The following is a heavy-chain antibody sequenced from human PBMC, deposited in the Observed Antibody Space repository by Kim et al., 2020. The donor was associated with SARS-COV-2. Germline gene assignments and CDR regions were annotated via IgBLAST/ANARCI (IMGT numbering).Heavy chain of an antibody. CDR3: AREAF. V-gene: IGHV3-7*01. Sequence: GGSLRLSCAASGFTFSRFWVSWVRQAPGKGPEWVASIKEDGSVKNYVDSVKGRFTISRDNAKSSLYLQLNRLTAEDTAVYYCAREAFWGQGTLVTVPS. CDR2: IKEDGSVK. CDR1: GFTFSRFW. J-gene: IGHJ4*02.